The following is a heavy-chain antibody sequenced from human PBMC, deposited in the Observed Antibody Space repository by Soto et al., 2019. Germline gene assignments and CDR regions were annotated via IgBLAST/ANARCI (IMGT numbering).Heavy chain of an antibody. V-gene: IGHV4-4*02. CDR3: ARVSGSYYYGMDV. Sequence: QVQLQESGPGLVKPSGTLSLTCAVSGGSISSSNWWSWVRQPPGKGLEWIGEIYHSGSTNYNPSLRSRVPXSXDXXKNQCSLKLSSVTAADTAVYYCARVSGSYYYGMDVWGQGTTVTVSS. J-gene: IGHJ6*02. CDR2: IYHSGST. D-gene: IGHD1-26*01. CDR1: GGSISSSNW.